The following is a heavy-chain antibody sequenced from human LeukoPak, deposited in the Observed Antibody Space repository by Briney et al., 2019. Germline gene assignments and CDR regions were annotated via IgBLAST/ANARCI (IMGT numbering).Heavy chain of an antibody. CDR2: ISSSSSTI. V-gene: IGHV3-48*01. Sequence: PGGSLRLSCAASGFTFSSYSMNWVRQAPGKGLEWVSYISSSSSTIYYADSVKGRFTISRDNAKNSLCLQMNSLRAEDTAVYYCASLHSYGQFDYWGQGTLVTVSS. J-gene: IGHJ4*02. CDR3: ASLHSYGQFDY. D-gene: IGHD5-18*01. CDR1: GFTFSSYS.